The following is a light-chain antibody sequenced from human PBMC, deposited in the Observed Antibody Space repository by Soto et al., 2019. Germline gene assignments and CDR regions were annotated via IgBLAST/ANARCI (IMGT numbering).Light chain of an antibody. CDR2: DAS. V-gene: IGKV1-33*01. CDR1: QDISNY. J-gene: IGKJ4*02. Sequence: DMQMTQSPSSLSASVGDRVTITCQASQDISNYLNWYQQKPGKAPKLLTFDASSVEIGVPSRFSGRGSGTYVTFTICCLQPEDVATYYCQHYADLPLSFGGGTKVEIK. CDR3: QHYADLPLS.